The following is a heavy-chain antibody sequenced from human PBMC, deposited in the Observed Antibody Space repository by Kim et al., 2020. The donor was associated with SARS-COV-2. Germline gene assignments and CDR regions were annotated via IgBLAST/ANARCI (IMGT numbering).Heavy chain of an antibody. CDR1: GGSISSSNW. D-gene: IGHD3-3*01. Sequence: SETLSLTCAVSGGSISSSNWWSWVRQPPGKGLEWIGEIYHSGSTNYNPSLKSRVTISVDKSENQFSLKLSSVTAADTAVYYCARAITIFGVVITFDYWGQGTLVTVSS. CDR3: ARAITIFGVVITFDY. V-gene: IGHV4-4*02. CDR2: IYHSGST. J-gene: IGHJ4*02.